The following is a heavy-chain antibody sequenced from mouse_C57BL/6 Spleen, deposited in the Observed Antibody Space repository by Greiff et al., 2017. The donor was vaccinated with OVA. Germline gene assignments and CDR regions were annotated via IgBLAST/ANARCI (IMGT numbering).Heavy chain of an antibody. J-gene: IGHJ3*01. CDR1: GFTFSSYA. CDR2: ISDGGSYT. V-gene: IGHV5-4*01. CDR3: ARDVWFAY. Sequence: VQLQQSGGGLVKPGGSLKLSCAASGFTFSSYAMSWVRQTPEKRLEWVATISDGGSYTYYPDNVKGRFTISRDNAKNNLYLQMSHLKSEDTAMYYCARDVWFAYWGQGTLVTVSA.